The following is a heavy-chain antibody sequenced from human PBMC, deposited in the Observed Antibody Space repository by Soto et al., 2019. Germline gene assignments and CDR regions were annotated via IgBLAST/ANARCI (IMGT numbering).Heavy chain of an antibody. CDR2: IIPSGGT. J-gene: IGHJ4*02. CDR3: DRDPDY. Sequence: SETLSLTCAVSGGSFSGYFWSWIRQSPGKGQEWIGEIIPSGGTNYNPSLKSRVTISVDTSKNQFSLKLTSVTAADTAVYYCDRDPDYWGQGILVTVSS. V-gene: IGHV4-34*12. CDR1: GGSFSGYF.